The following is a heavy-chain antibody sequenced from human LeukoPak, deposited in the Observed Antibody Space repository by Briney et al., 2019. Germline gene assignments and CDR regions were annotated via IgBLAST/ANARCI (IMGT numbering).Heavy chain of an antibody. D-gene: IGHD2-8*01. CDR3: ARRPRPDYCTNGVCDYFDY. Sequence: KPSETLSLTCTVSGGSISSSSYYWGWIRQPPGKGLEWIGSIYYSGSTYYNPSLKSRVTISVDTSKNQFSLKLSSVTAADTAVYYCARRPRPDYCTNGVCDYFDYWGQGTLVTVSS. CDR1: GGSISSSSYY. J-gene: IGHJ4*02. V-gene: IGHV4-39*01. CDR2: IYYSGST.